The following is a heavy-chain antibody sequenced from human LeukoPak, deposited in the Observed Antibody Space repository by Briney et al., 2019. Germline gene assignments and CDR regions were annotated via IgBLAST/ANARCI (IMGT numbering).Heavy chain of an antibody. V-gene: IGHV4-34*01. CDR2: INHRGST. CDR3: ARGGVVMSGYSLDY. Sequence: SETLSLTCAVYGGSFSGYYWSWIRQPPGKGLEWIGEINHRGSTNYNPSLKSRVTISVDTSKNQFSLKLSSVTAADTAVYYCARGGVVMSGYSLDYWGQGTLVTVSS. D-gene: IGHD3-3*01. CDR1: GGSFSGYY. J-gene: IGHJ4*02.